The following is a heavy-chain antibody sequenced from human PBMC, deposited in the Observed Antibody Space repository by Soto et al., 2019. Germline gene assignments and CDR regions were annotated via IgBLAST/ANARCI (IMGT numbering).Heavy chain of an antibody. J-gene: IGHJ4*02. CDR1: GGSISSYY. Sequence: KTSETLSLTCTVSGGSISSYYWSWIRQPAGKGLEWIGRIYTSGSTNYNPSLKSRVTMSVDTSKNQFPLKLSSVTAADTAVYYCARGGGSSRYDLYDYWGQGTLVTVSS. D-gene: IGHD6-13*01. CDR3: ARGGGSSRYDLYDY. CDR2: IYTSGST. V-gene: IGHV4-4*07.